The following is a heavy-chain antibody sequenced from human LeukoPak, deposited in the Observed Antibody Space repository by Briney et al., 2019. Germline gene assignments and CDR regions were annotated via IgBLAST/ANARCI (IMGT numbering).Heavy chain of an antibody. Sequence: GGSLGLSCAASGFTFSSYWMSWVRQAPGKGLEWVANIKQDGSEKYYVDSVKGRFTISRDNAKNSLYLQMNSLRAEDTAVYYCARSIVGDYFDYWGQGTLVTVSS. D-gene: IGHD2-21*01. CDR3: ARSIVGDYFDY. J-gene: IGHJ4*02. CDR2: IKQDGSEK. CDR1: GFTFSSYW. V-gene: IGHV3-7*01.